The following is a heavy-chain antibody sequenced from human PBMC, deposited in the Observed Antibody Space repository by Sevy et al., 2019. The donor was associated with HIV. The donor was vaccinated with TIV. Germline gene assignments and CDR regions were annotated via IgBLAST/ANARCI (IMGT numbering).Heavy chain of an antibody. CDR1: GFMFSSYS. CDR2: ISYAGSNK. V-gene: IGHV3-30-3*01. Sequence: GGSLRLSCAASGFMFSSYSVHWVRQAPGKGLEWVAVISYAGSNKYYADSVKGRFTISRDNSMNTLYLQMNSLRAEDTAVYYCARDVAFTTEYSYGMDVWGQGTTVTVSS. D-gene: IGHD4-17*01. J-gene: IGHJ6*02. CDR3: ARDVAFTTEYSYGMDV.